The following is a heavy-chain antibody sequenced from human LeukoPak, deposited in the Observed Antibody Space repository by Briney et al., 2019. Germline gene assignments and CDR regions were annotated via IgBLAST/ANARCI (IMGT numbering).Heavy chain of an antibody. D-gene: IGHD4-17*01. CDR3: ARHGRATVTKYMDV. V-gene: IGHV4-39*01. Sequence: SETLSLTCTVSGDSISSSHYHWGWIRQPPGKGLEWTGSIYYSGNTYYNPSPKSRVTMSVDTSKNQFSLKLSSVTAADTAVYYCARHGRATVTKYMDVWGQGTTVTVSS. J-gene: IGHJ6*02. CDR1: GDSISSSHYH. CDR2: IYYSGNT.